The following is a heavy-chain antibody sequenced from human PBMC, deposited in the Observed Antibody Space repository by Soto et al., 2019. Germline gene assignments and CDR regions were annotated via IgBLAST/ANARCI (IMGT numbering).Heavy chain of an antibody. CDR1: GFSLSTSGMC. V-gene: IGHV2-70*11. CDR3: AGIGGGYDIYYYGRDV. J-gene: IGHJ6*02. Sequence: SGPTLVNPTQTLTLTCTFSGFSLSTSGMCVSWIRQPPGKALEWLARIDWDDDKYYSTSLKTRLTISKDTSKNQVVLTMANMDPVDTATFYCAGIGGGYDIYYYGRDVWAQGPRVTVSS. CDR2: IDWDDDK. D-gene: IGHD5-12*01.